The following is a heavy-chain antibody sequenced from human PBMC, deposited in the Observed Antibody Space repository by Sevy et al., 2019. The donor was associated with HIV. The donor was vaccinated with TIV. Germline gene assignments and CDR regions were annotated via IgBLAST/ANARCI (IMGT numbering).Heavy chain of an antibody. V-gene: IGHV3-7*01. CDR1: AFIFSDYF. CDR2: INQDGSEK. Sequence: GGSLRLSCAASAFIFSDYFISWVRQAPGKGPEWVATINQDGSEKYYVDSVKGRFTIARDNAKNSLYLQMSSLRTEDTAVYYCTRNGRIDSHYSHFDHWGQGTQVTVSS. J-gene: IGHJ4*02. D-gene: IGHD1-26*01. CDR3: TRNGRIDSHYSHFDH.